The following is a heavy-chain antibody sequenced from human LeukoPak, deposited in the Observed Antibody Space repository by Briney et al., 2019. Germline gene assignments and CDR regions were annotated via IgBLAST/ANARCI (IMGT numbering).Heavy chain of an antibody. CDR3: ARGYGRVATVRGGIITGAIYFDF. J-gene: IGHJ4*02. D-gene: IGHD3-10*01. Sequence: PSETLSLTCAVSGGSFSGYYWSWIRQSPGRGLEWIGEINHSGSANYNPSLKSRINISVDTSENRFSLILRSVTAADTAVYYCARGYGRVATVRGGIITGAIYFDFWGQGSLVTVSS. CDR2: INHSGSA. CDR1: GGSFSGYY. V-gene: IGHV4-34*01.